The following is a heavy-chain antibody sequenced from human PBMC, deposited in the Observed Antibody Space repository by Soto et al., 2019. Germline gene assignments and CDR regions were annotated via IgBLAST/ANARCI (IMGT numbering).Heavy chain of an antibody. J-gene: IGHJ4*02. V-gene: IGHV1-46*01. CDR3: ASGPATDPHAY. Sequence: ASVKVSCKTSGYIFTSYYIHLVRQAPGQGLEWMGIINPSGGTTTYAQKFQGRVTMTRDTSTSTVYMELSSLRSEDTAVYYCASGPATDPHAYWGLGTLDIGSS. CDR2: INPSGGTT. CDR1: GYIFTSYY.